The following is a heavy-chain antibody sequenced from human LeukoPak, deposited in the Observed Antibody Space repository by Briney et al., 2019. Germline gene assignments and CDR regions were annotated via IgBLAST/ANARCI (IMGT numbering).Heavy chain of an antibody. CDR3: ARTGGYNYFDY. D-gene: IGHD3-10*01. CDR1: GGTFSSYA. V-gene: IGHV1-18*01. J-gene: IGHJ4*02. CDR2: ISAYNGNT. Sequence: ASVNVSFKASGGTFSSYAISWVRQAPGQVLEWMGWISAYNGNTNYAQNLQGRVTMTTDTSTSTAYMELRSLRSDDTAVYYCARTGGYNYFDYWGQGTLVTVSS.